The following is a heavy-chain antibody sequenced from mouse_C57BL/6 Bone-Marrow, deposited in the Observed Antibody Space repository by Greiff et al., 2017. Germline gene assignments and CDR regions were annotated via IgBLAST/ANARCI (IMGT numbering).Heavy chain of an antibody. J-gene: IGHJ1*03. CDR3: ASSLYYGSSHWYFEV. CDR1: GYTFTDYF. V-gene: IGHV1-26*01. CDR2: INPNNGGT. D-gene: IGHD1-1*01. Sequence: EVQLHQSGPELVKPGASVKISCKASGYTFTDYFMNWVKQSHGKSLEWIGDINPNNGGTSYNQKFKGKATLTVDQSSSTAYMELRSLTSEDSAVYCCASSLYYGSSHWYFEVWGKGTTVTVST.